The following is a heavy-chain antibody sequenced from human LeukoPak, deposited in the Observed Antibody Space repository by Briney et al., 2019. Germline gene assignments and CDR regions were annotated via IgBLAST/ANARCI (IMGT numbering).Heavy chain of an antibody. D-gene: IGHD3-10*01. J-gene: IGHJ6*03. CDR2: IYRSGCT. CDR1: GGSISSSSYY. CDR3: ARQRSGMVRGVIRGYYYDYYMDV. V-gene: IGHV4-39*01. Sequence: SETLSLTCTVSGGSISSSSYYWGWIRQPPGKGLEWIGSIYRSGCTDYTPSLKSRVTRSVATSKNQFPLKLSSVTAADTAVYYCARQRSGMVRGVIRGYYYDYYMDVWGKGTTVTASS.